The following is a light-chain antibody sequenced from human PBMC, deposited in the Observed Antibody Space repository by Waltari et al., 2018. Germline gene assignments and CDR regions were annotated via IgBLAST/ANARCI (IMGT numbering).Light chain of an antibody. CDR1: LGVRSSE. Sequence: EIVLTQSPGTLSLSQGARATPSCRASLGVRSSELAWYQQKPGQAPRLLIFGASNRATGIPDRFSGSGSGTDFTLTISRLEPEDFAVYYCLQYGSSPWTFGQGTKVEIK. V-gene: IGKV3-20*01. CDR3: LQYGSSPWT. J-gene: IGKJ1*01. CDR2: GAS.